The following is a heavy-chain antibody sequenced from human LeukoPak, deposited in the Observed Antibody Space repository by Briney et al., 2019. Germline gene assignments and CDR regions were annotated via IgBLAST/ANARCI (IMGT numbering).Heavy chain of an antibody. CDR3: AREWELPQFDY. D-gene: IGHD1-26*01. CDR1: GFTFSSHA. J-gene: IGHJ4*02. Sequence: GGSLRLSCAASGFTFSSHAMHWVRQAPGKGLEWVAVISYDGSNKYYADSVKGRFTISRDNSKNTLYLQMNSLRAEDTAVYYCAREWELPQFDYWGQGTLVTVSS. CDR2: ISYDGSNK. V-gene: IGHV3-30*04.